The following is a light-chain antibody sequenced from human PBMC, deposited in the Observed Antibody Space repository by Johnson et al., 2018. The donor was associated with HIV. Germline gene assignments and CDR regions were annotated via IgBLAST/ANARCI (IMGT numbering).Light chain of an antibody. CDR3: GTWDSSRSAHYV. V-gene: IGLV1-51*02. CDR2: EKN. J-gene: IGLJ1*01. Sequence: SVLTQPPSVSAAPGQKVTISCSGTSSNVGNNYVSWYQQFPGTAPKLLIYEKNKRPSGIPDRFSASKSGTSATLAITGLHTGDEADYYCGTWDSSRSAHYVFGTGTKVTVL. CDR1: SSNVGNNY.